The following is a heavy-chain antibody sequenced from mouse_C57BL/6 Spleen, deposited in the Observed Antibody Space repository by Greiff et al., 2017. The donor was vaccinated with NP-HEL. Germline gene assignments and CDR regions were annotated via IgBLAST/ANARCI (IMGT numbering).Heavy chain of an antibody. J-gene: IGHJ2*01. CDR1: GYAFSSYW. CDR2: IYPGDGDT. CDR3: ARLIPDYYGSSYDFDY. V-gene: IGHV1-80*01. D-gene: IGHD1-1*01. Sequence: QVQLQQSGAELVKPGASVKISCKASGYAFSSYWMNWVKQRPGKGLEWIGQIYPGDGDTNYNGKFKGQATLTADKSSSTAYMQLSSLTSEDSAVYFCARLIPDYYGSSYDFDYWGQGTTLTVSS.